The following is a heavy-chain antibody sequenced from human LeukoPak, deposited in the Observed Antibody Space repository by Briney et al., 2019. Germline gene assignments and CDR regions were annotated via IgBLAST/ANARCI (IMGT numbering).Heavy chain of an antibody. Sequence: GGSLRLSCEASGFTFSRYWMHWVRQAPGKGLVWVSRINSDGSSTTYADSVKGRFTISRDNAKNTLYLQMNSLRAEDTAVYYCAKGRWGLTINNFDIWGQGTMVTVSS. CDR1: GFTFSRYW. CDR3: AKGRWGLTINNFDI. CDR2: INSDGSST. J-gene: IGHJ3*02. D-gene: IGHD3-9*01. V-gene: IGHV3-74*01.